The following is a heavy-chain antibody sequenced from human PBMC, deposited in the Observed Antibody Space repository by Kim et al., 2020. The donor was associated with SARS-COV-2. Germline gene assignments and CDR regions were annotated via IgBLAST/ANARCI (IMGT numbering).Heavy chain of an antibody. CDR2: FDPEDGET. J-gene: IGHJ4*02. CDR3: ATRYFDWLGPQFDY. Sequence: ASVKVSCKVSGYTLTELSMHWVRQAPGKGLEWMGGFDPEDGETIYAQKFQGRVTMTEDTSTDTAYMELSSLRSEDTAVYYCATRYFDWLGPQFDYWGQGTLVTVSS. CDR1: GYTLTELS. V-gene: IGHV1-24*01. D-gene: IGHD3-9*01.